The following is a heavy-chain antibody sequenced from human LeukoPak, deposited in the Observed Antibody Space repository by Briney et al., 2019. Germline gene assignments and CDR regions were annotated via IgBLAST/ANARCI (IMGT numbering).Heavy chain of an antibody. CDR3: AKDVGVILFDY. CDR1: GFIFSSYW. V-gene: IGHV3-23*01. Sequence: TGGSLRLSCAASGFIFSSYWMHWVRQAPGKGLEWVSTISDSGGATHYADSVKGRFTISRDNSKNTLYLQMNSLRVEDTAVYYCAKDVGVILFDYWGQGTLVTVSS. D-gene: IGHD2-21*01. CDR2: ISDSGGAT. J-gene: IGHJ4*02.